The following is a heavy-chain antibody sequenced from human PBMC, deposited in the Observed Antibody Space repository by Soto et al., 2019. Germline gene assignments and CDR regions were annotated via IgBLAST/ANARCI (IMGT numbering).Heavy chain of an antibody. D-gene: IGHD4-17*01. CDR1: GYTFTSYD. J-gene: IGHJ4*02. CDR2: MNPNSGNT. CDR3: AIGYGDYRAGWIFDY. V-gene: IGHV1-8*01. Sequence: ASVKVSCKASGYTFTSYDINWVRQATGQGLEWMGWMNPNSGNTGYAQKFQGRVTMTRNTSISTAYMELSSLRSEDTAVYYCAIGYGDYRAGWIFDYWGQGTLVTVSS.